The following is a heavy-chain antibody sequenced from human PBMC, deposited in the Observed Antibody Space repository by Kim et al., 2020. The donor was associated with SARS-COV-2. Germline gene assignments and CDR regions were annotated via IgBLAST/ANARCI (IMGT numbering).Heavy chain of an antibody. V-gene: IGHV1-3*01. J-gene: IGHJ6*03. Sequence: SQKFQGRVTITRDTSASTAYMELSSLRSEDTAVYYCARDIKLYYYYMDVWGKGTTVTVSS. CDR3: ARDIKLYYYYMDV.